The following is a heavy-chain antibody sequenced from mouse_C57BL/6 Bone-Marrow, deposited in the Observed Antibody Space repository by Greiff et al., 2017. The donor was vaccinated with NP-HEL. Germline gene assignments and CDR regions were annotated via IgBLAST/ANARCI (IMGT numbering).Heavy chain of an antibody. D-gene: IGHD1-1*01. Sequence: VQLQQSGAELVRPGASVKLSCTASGFNIKDDYMHWVKQRPEQGLEWIGWIDPENGDTEYASKFQGKATITADTSSNTAYLQLSSLTSEDTAVYYCTTLGSSYAMDYWGQGTSVTVPS. CDR3: TTLGSSYAMDY. V-gene: IGHV14-4*01. CDR2: IDPENGDT. J-gene: IGHJ4*01. CDR1: GFNIKDDY.